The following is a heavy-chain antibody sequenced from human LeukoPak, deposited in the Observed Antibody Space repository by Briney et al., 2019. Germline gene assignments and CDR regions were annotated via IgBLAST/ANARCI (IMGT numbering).Heavy chain of an antibody. CDR1: GFTFSSYS. V-gene: IGHV3-21*04. Sequence: PGGSLRLSCAASGFTFSSYSMNWVRQAPGKGLEWVSSISSSSSYIYYADSVKGRFTISRDSAKDSLFLQMNSLRAEDTAIYHCAQDRAWGAYAYWGQGALVTVSS. CDR2: ISSSSSYI. D-gene: IGHD2-21*01. CDR3: AQDRAWGAYAY. J-gene: IGHJ4*02.